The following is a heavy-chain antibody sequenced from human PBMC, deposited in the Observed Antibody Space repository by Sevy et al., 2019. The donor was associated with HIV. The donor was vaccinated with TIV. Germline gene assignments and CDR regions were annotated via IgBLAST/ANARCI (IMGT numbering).Heavy chain of an antibody. J-gene: IGHJ4*02. D-gene: IGHD4-17*01. CDR3: ARDLEFYDYGDYGPAFMPDY. CDR1: GFTFSTYG. CDR2: MWFDGSNT. V-gene: IGHV3-33*01. Sequence: GGSLRLSCAASGFTFSTYGMHWVRQAPGKGLEWVAVMWFDGSNTYYADSVKGQFTISRDIAKNTLHLQMNSLRAEDTAVYYCARDLEFYDYGDYGPAFMPDYWGQRTLVTVSS.